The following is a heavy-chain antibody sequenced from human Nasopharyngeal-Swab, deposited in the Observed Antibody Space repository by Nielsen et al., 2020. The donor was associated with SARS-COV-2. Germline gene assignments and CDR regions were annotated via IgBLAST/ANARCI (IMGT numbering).Heavy chain of an antibody. D-gene: IGHD5-18*01. J-gene: IGHJ4*02. CDR2: IYWDDDK. Sequence: CPAPGKALEWLALIYWDDDKRYSPSLKSRLTITKDTSKNQVVLTMTNMDPVDTATYYCAHSIVDTAMVIFDCWGQGTLVTVSS. CDR3: AHSIVDTAMVIFDC. V-gene: IGHV2-5*02.